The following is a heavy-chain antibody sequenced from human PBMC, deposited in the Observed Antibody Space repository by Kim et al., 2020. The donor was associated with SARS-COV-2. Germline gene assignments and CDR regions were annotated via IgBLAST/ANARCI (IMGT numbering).Heavy chain of an antibody. Sequence: QKYHGRRTISADKSTSTAYMELSSLRSEDTAVYYCARDHSGYETRYYGMDVWGQGTTVTVSS. CDR3: ARDHSGYETRYYGMDV. V-gene: IGHV1-69*04. D-gene: IGHD5-12*01. J-gene: IGHJ6*02.